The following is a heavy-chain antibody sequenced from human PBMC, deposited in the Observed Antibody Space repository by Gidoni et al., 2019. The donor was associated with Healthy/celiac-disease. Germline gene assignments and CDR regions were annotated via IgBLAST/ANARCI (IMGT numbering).Heavy chain of an antibody. V-gene: IGHV3-23*01. CDR3: AKDKARIVGAKGYGMDV. D-gene: IGHD1-26*01. J-gene: IGHJ6*02. CDR1: GFTFSSYA. Sequence: EVQLLESGGGLVQPGGSLRLSCAASGFTFSSYAMSWVRQAPGKGLEWVSAIGGSGGSTYYADSVKGRFTISRDNSKNTLYLQMNSLRAEDTAVYYCAKDKARIVGAKGYGMDVWGQGTTVTVSS. CDR2: IGGSGGST.